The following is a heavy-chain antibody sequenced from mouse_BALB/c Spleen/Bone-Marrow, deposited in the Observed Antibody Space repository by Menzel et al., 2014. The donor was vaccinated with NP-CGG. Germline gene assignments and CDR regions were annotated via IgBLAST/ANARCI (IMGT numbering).Heavy chain of an antibody. D-gene: IGHD2-4*01. CDR1: GFNIKDTY. CDR2: IDPANGNT. J-gene: IGHJ2*01. Sequence: DVKLQESGAELVKPGASVKLSCTASGFNIKDTYMHWVKQRPEQGLEWIGRIDPANGNTKYDPKFQGKAIITADTSSNTAYLQLSSLTSEDTAVYYCARYDYGVYFDYWGQGTTLTVSS. V-gene: IGHV14-3*02. CDR3: ARYDYGVYFDY.